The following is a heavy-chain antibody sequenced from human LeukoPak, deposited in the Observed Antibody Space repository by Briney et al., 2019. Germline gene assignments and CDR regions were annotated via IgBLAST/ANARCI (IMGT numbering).Heavy chain of an antibody. CDR1: GGSISSYY. D-gene: IGHD6-19*01. J-gene: IGHJ4*02. V-gene: IGHV4-59*08. CDR3: ARHRVPRSGWHGDFDC. CDR2: IYYSGRT. Sequence: FETHPLTCTVSGGSISSYYWSWIRQPPGKGLEWIGYIYYSGRTNYNPSLKSRVTLSVDTSKNQFSLKLSSVTAADTAVYYCARHRVPRSGWHGDFDCWGQGTRDRVSS.